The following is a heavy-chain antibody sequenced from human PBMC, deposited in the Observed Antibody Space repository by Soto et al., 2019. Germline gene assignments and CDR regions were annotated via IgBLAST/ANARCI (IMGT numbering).Heavy chain of an antibody. CDR2: INTKIRGT. J-gene: IGHJ5*02. Sequence: QVQLVQSGAEVKKPGASVKVSCKASGYTFTDYCIHWVRQAPGQGFEWMGWINTKIRGTNYAQKFKGRVTMTRDTYNSTAYMELRGLRSDDTAVYYCARVTLKAGNWFDPWGQGPLVTVSS. CDR3: ARVTLKAGNWFDP. CDR1: GYTFTDYC. V-gene: IGHV1-2*02.